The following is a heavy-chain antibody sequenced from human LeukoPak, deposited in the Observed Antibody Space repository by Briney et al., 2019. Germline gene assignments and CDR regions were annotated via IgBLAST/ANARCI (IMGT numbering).Heavy chain of an antibody. V-gene: IGHV3-48*01. CDR2: ISSSSSTI. D-gene: IGHD1-7*01. J-gene: IGHJ3*02. CDR1: GFTFSSYW. CDR3: ARAGTTFPDAFDI. Sequence: GGSLRLSCAASGFTFSSYWMHWVRQAPGKGLEWVSYISSSSSTIYYADSVKGRFTISRDNAKNSLYLQMNSLRAEDTAVYYCARAGTTFPDAFDIWGQGTMVTVSS.